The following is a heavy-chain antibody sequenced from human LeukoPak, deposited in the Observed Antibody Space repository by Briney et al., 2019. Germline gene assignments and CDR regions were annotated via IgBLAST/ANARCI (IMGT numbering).Heavy chain of an antibody. V-gene: IGHV3-21*03. D-gene: IGHD3-22*01. Sequence: GGSLRLSCAASGFTFSSYSMNWVRQAPGKGLEWVSSISSSSSYIYYADSVKGRFTISRDNAKNSLYLQMNSLKTEDTAVYYCTTGVTMIVVQDYYYGMDVWGQGTTVTVSS. CDR3: TTGVTMIVVQDYYYGMDV. J-gene: IGHJ6*02. CDR1: GFTFSSYS. CDR2: ISSSSSYI.